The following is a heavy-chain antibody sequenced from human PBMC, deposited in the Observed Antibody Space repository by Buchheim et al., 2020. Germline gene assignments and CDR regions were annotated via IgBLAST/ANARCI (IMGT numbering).Heavy chain of an antibody. V-gene: IGHV3-33*08. J-gene: IGHJ4*02. D-gene: IGHD5-18*01. CDR1: GFTFSSYG. CDR2: IWYDGSNK. Sequence: QVQLVESGGGVVQPGRSLRLSCAASGFTFSSYGMHWVRQAPGKGLEWVAVIWYDGSNKYYADSVKGRFTISRDNSKNKLYLQMNSLRAEDTAVYYCARWVDTAMAPDYWGQGTL. CDR3: ARWVDTAMAPDY.